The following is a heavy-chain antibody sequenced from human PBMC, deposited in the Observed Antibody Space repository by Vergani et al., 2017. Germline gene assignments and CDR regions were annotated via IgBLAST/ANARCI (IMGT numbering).Heavy chain of an antibody. D-gene: IGHD3-22*01. V-gene: IGHV4-34*11. J-gene: IGHJ4*02. CDR2: IYYSGST. Sequence: QVQLQQWGAGLLKPSETLSLTCAVYGGSFSGYYWSWIRQPPGKGLEWIGYIYYSGSTNYNPSLKSRVTISVDTSKNQFSLKLSSVTAADTAVYYCAERTYYYDSSGERWGQGTLVTVSS. CDR3: AERTYYYDSSGER. CDR1: GGSFSGYY.